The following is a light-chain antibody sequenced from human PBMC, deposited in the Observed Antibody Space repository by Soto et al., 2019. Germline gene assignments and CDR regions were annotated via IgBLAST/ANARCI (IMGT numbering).Light chain of an antibody. V-gene: IGKV1-5*03. CDR1: QSISDW. Sequence: DIQMTQSLSTLSASVGDRVTISCRASQSISDWLAWYQQKPGKAPKLLIYKASTLESWVPSRFSGSGSGTEFTLTISSLQPDDFATYDCQQYESYPLCFGGGTKVEIK. J-gene: IGKJ4*01. CDR2: KAS. CDR3: QQYESYPLC.